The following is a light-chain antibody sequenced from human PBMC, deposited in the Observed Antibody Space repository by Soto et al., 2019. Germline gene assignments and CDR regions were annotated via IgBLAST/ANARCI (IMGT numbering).Light chain of an antibody. CDR2: LGS. CDR1: QSLLHLNGYNY. V-gene: IGKV2-28*01. Sequence: DIVMTQSPLSLPVTPGEPASISCRSSQSLLHLNGYNYLDWYLQRPGQSPQLLICLGSNRASGGPDRVSGSGSGTDFTLEISRVEAEDVGVYYCMQARETPRTFGQGTKLEIK. J-gene: IGKJ2*01. CDR3: MQARETPRT.